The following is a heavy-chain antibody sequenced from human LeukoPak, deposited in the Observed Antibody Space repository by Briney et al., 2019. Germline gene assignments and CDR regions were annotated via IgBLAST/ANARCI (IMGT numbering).Heavy chain of an antibody. CDR1: GFTFSSYA. J-gene: IGHJ4*02. D-gene: IGHD1-1*01. CDR2: ISYDGSNK. CDR3: ARSKQQLVLGY. Sequence: GRSLRLSCAASGFTFSSYAMHWVRQAPGKGLEWVAVISYDGSNKYYADSVKGRFTISRDNSKNTLYLQMNSLRPGDTAVYYCARSKQQLVLGYWGQGTLVTVSS. V-gene: IGHV3-30-3*01.